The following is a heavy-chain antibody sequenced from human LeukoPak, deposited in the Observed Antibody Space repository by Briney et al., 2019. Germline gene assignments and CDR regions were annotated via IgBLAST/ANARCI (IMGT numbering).Heavy chain of an antibody. D-gene: IGHD5-12*01. CDR2: ISSSSSYI. J-gene: IGHJ6*04. CDR3: ARVKWLPSNYYYYYGMDV. V-gene: IGHV3-21*01. CDR1: GFTFSNYA. Sequence: GASLRLSCAASGFTFSNYAMSWVRQAPGKGLEWVSSISSSSSYIYYADSVKGRFTISRDNAKNSLYLQMNSLRAEDTAVYYCARVKWLPSNYYYYYGMDVWGKGTTVTVSS.